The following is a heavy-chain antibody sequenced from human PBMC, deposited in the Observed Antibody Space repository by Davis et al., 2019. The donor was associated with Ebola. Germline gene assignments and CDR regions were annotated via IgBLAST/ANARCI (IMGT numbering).Heavy chain of an antibody. CDR1: GGFVSSGGYS. J-gene: IGHJ5*02. Sequence: SETLSLTCAVSGGFVSSGGYSWSWIRQPPGKGLEWIGYMFHSGRTNYNPSLKSRVTISVDTSKNQFSLKLSSVTAADTAMYYCARRGTSSWYAGWFDPWGQGTLVTVSS. V-gene: IGHV4-61*08. CDR2: MFHSGRT. D-gene: IGHD6-13*01. CDR3: ARRGTSSWYAGWFDP.